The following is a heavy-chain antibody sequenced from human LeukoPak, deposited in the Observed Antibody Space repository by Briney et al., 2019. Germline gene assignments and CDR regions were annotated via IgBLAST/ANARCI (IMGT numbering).Heavy chain of an antibody. CDR3: AKDYKRVWLAYGSGSLESDY. V-gene: IGHV3-23*01. J-gene: IGHJ4*02. CDR1: GFTFSSYG. Sequence: PGGSLRLSCAASGFTFSSYGMSWVRQAPGKGLEWISSISGSGGSTYYADSVKGRFTISRDNSKNTLYLQMNSLRAEDTAVYYCAKDYKRVWLAYGSGSLESDYWGQGTLVAASS. CDR2: ISGSGGST. D-gene: IGHD3-10*01.